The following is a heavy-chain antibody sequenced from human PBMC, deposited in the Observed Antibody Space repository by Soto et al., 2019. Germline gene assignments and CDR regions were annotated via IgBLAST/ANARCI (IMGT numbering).Heavy chain of an antibody. Sequence: PSETLSLTCTVSGGSISSGDYYWSWIRQPPGKGLEWIGSIYYSGSTYYNPSLKSRVTISVDTSKNQFSLKLSSVTAADTAVYYCARHDGICSGGSCYSEWFDPWGQGTLVTVSS. J-gene: IGHJ5*02. CDR3: ARHDGICSGGSCYSEWFDP. V-gene: IGHV4-39*01. CDR1: GGSISSGDYY. D-gene: IGHD2-15*01. CDR2: IYYSGST.